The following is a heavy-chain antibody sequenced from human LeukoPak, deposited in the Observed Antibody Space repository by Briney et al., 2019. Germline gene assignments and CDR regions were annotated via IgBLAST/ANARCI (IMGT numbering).Heavy chain of an antibody. V-gene: IGHV1-2*02. CDR3: ARDPPGAVGY. D-gene: IGHD1-26*01. CDR2: INPNSGGT. J-gene: IGHJ4*02. CDR1: VYTFTGYY. Sequence: ASVKVSCKASVYTFTGYYVHWVRQAPGQGLEWMGWINPNSGGTNYAQKFQGRVTMTRDTSISTAYMELSRLRSDDTAVYYCARDPPGAVGYWGQGTLVTVPS.